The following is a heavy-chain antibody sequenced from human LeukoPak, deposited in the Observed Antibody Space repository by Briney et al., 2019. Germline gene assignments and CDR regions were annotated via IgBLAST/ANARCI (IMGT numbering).Heavy chain of an antibody. V-gene: IGHV3-53*01. D-gene: IGHD3-22*01. CDR1: GFTVSSNY. CDR3: ARGSYYYDSSGYYYIFDY. CDR2: IYSGGST. Sequence: GSLRLSCAASGFTVSSNYMSWVRQAPGKGLEWVSVIYSGGSTYYSDSVKGRFTISRDNSKNTLYLQMNSLRAEDTAVYYRARGSYYYDSSGYYYIFDYWGQGTLVTVSS. J-gene: IGHJ4*02.